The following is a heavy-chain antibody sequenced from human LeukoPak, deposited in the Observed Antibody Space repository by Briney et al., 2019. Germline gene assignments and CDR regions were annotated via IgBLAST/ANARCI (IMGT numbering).Heavy chain of an antibody. D-gene: IGHD3-3*01. CDR3: AKRVRPPSYYDFWSGYFDY. CDR1: GFTFSSYG. V-gene: IGHV3-30*18. CDR2: ISYDGSNK. Sequence: GGSLRLSCAASGFTFSSYGMHWVRQAPGKGLEWVAVISYDGSNKYYADSVKGRFTISRDNSKNTLYLQMNSLRAEDTAVYYCAKRVRPPSYYDFWSGYFDYWGQGTLVTVSS. J-gene: IGHJ4*02.